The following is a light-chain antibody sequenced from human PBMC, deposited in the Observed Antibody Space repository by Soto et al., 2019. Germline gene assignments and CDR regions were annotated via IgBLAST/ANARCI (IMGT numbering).Light chain of an antibody. Sequence: EVVLTQSAATLPWSPGERATLSWQASQSVGDYVAWYQHKPGQPPRNVIYDASNRATGIPDRFSGSGYGTDFNLTISSLETEDFAVYYCQQRNSWPLTFGGGTKVDIK. V-gene: IGKV3-11*01. CDR1: QSVGDY. J-gene: IGKJ4*01. CDR3: QQRNSWPLT. CDR2: DAS.